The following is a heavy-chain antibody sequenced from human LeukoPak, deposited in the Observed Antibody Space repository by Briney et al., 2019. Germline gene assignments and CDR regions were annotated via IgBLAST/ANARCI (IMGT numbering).Heavy chain of an antibody. CDR3: AADERFLEAYCMDV. D-gene: IGHD3-3*01. CDR1: GFTFTSSA. Sequence: ASVKVSCKASGFTFTSSAMQWVRQARGQRLEWIGWIVVGSGNTNYAQKFQERVTITRDMSTSTAYMELSSLRSEDTAVYYCAADERFLEAYCMDVWGQGTTVTVSS. J-gene: IGHJ6*02. V-gene: IGHV1-58*02. CDR2: IVVGSGNT.